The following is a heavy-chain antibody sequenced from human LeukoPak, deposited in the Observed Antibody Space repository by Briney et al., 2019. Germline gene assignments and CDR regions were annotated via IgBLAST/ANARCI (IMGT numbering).Heavy chain of an antibody. Sequence: AGGSLRLSCAAPGFTFSSYAMSWVRQAPGKGLEWVSAISGSGGSTYYADSVKGRFTISRDNSKNTLYLQMNSLRAEDTAVYYCAKEIIERGAFDYWGQGTLVTVSS. D-gene: IGHD1-26*01. V-gene: IGHV3-23*01. CDR2: ISGSGGST. J-gene: IGHJ4*02. CDR3: AKEIIERGAFDY. CDR1: GFTFSSYA.